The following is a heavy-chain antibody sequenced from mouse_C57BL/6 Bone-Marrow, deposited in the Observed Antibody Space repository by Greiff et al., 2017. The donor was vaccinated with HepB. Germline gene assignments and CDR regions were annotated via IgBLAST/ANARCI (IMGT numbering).Heavy chain of an antibody. Sequence: QVQLKQSGAELVMPGASVKLSCKASGYTFTSYWMHWVKQRPGQGLEWIGEIDPSDSYTNYNQKFKGKSTLTVDKSSSTAYMQLSSLTSEDSAVYYCARPYYYGSSSYYFDYWGQGTTLTVSS. J-gene: IGHJ2*01. D-gene: IGHD1-1*01. CDR2: IDPSDSYT. CDR3: ARPYYYGSSSYYFDY. CDR1: GYTFTSYW. V-gene: IGHV1-69*01.